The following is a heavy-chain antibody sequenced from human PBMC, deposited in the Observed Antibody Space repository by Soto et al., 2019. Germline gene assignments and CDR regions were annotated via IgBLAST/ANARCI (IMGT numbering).Heavy chain of an antibody. Sequence: QVQLQESGPGLVNSSETLSLTCTVSGGSISTYYWSWIRQPPGKGLEWIGYIYFSGTTNYNPSLKRRVTMSVDTSKNQCSLKLRSVTAADTAMYYCARASRADAFDIWCQGTMVTVSS. CDR1: GGSISTYY. CDR2: IYFSGTT. J-gene: IGHJ3*02. V-gene: IGHV4-59*12. CDR3: ARASRADAFDI.